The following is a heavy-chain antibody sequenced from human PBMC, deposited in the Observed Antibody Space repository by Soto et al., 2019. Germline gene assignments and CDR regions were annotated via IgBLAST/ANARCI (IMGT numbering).Heavy chain of an antibody. J-gene: IGHJ4*02. CDR3: ARDRPDCNNGVCYMGGFDY. CDR2: IWYDGSNK. D-gene: IGHD2-8*01. Sequence: QVQLVESGGGVVQPGRSLRLSCAASGFTFSSYGMHWVRQAPGKGLEWVAVIWYDGSNKYYADSVKGRFTISRDNSENTLDLQMNSMRAEDTAVYYCARDRPDCNNGVCYMGGFDYWGQGTLVTVSS. V-gene: IGHV3-33*01. CDR1: GFTFSSYG.